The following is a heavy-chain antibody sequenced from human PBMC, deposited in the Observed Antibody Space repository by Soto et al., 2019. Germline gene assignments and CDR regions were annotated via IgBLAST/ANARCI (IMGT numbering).Heavy chain of an antibody. CDR2: ISYDGSNK. Sequence: SLRLSCAASGFTFSGYGMHWVRQAPGKGLEWVAVISYDGSNKYYADSVKGRFTISRDNSKNTLYLQMNSLRAEDTAVYYCAKDTIAVAPTFDYWGQGTLVTVSS. CDR3: AKDTIAVAPTFDY. D-gene: IGHD6-19*01. J-gene: IGHJ4*02. CDR1: GFTFSGYG. V-gene: IGHV3-30*18.